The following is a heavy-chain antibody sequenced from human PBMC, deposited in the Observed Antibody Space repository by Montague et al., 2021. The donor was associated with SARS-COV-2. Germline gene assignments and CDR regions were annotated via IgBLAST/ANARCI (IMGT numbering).Heavy chain of an antibody. V-gene: IGHV4-4*02. D-gene: IGHD2/OR15-2a*01. CDR2: ITYGGLA. J-gene: IGHJ4*02. Sequence: SETLSLTCAVSGVSFTSTNWRSLVRKPPGQGLEWIGEITYGGLATYYPCIKRRATISMARSRNLFTLYLSSVTAADAAIYYCACKVLTVPVDYWGQGTLVTV. CDR1: GVSFTSTNW. CDR3: ACKVLTVPVDY.